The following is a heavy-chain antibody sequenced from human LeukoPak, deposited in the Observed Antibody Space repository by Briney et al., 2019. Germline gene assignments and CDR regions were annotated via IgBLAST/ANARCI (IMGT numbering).Heavy chain of an antibody. V-gene: IGHV1-3*01. CDR2: INAGNGNT. J-gene: IGHJ3*02. D-gene: IGHD3-22*01. Sequence: ASVKVSCKASGGTFSSYAISWVRQAPGQRLEWMGWINAGNGNTKYSQKFQGRVTITRDTSASTAYMELSSLRSEDTAVYYCAREYLDAYYYDSSGYAFDIWGQGTMVTVSS. CDR3: AREYLDAYYYDSSGYAFDI. CDR1: GGTFSSYA.